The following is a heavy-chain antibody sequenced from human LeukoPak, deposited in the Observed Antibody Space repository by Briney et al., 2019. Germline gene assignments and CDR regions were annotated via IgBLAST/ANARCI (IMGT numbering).Heavy chain of an antibody. D-gene: IGHD5-18*01. CDR2: IYHSGST. CDR3: ARDLDSYGNYFDY. V-gene: IGHV4-34*01. J-gene: IGHJ4*02. Sequence: SETLSLTCAVYGGSFSGYYWSWIRQPPGKWLEWIGSIYHSGSTYYNPSLKSRVTISVDTSKNQFSLKLSSVTAADTAVYYCARDLDSYGNYFDYWGQGTLVTVSS. CDR1: GGSFSGYY.